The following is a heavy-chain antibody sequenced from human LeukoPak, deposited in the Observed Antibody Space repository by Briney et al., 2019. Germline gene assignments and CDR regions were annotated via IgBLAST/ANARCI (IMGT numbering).Heavy chain of an antibody. CDR1: GGSITGNY. CDR3: ARDLKPYGMDV. J-gene: IGHJ6*02. CDR2: IYYSETT. Sequence: SETLSLTCTVSGGSITGNYWSWIRQPPGKGLEWIGYIYYSETTNYNPSLKSRVTISVDTSKNQFSLKLSSVTAADTAVYYCARDLKPYGMDVWGQGTTVTVSS. V-gene: IGHV4-59*01.